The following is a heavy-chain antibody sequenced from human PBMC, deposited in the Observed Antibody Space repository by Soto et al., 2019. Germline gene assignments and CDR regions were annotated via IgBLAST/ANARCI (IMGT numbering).Heavy chain of an antibody. CDR2: IFYSGST. CDR1: GGSISSSSYY. Sequence: SETLSLTCTVSGGSISSSSYYWGWIRQPPGKGLEWIGSIFYSGSTYYNPSLKSRVTISVDKSKNQFSLKLSSVTAADTAVYYCAREVYFDYWGQGTLVTVSS. CDR3: AREVYFDY. J-gene: IGHJ4*02. V-gene: IGHV4-39*07.